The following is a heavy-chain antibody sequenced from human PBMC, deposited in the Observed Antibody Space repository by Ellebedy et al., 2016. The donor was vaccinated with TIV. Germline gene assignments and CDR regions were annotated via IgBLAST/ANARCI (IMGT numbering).Heavy chain of an antibody. J-gene: IGHJ4*02. V-gene: IGHV3-23*01. CDR2: ISGCGGST. D-gene: IGHD6-19*01. Sequence: GGSLRLTXAASGFTFSSYAMSWVRQPPGKGLEWVSGISGCGGSTYYADSVKGRFTISRDNSKNTLYLQMNSLRAEDTAVYYCAKDPGCIAVAVVGNWGQGTLVTVSS. CDR1: GFTFSSYA. CDR3: AKDPGCIAVAVVGN.